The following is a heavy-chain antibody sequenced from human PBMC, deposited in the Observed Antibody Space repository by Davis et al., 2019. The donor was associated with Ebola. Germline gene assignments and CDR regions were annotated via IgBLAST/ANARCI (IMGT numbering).Heavy chain of an antibody. V-gene: IGHV1-18*01. J-gene: IGHJ6*02. CDR1: GYTFTSYG. Sequence: ASVKVSCKASGYTFTSYGISWVRQAPGQGLEWMGWISAYNGNTNYAQKLQGRVTMTTDTSTSTAYMELWSLRSDDTAVYYCARSMGSSWYDFHYFFGMDVWGQGTTVTVSS. CDR3: ARSMGSSWYDFHYFFGMDV. D-gene: IGHD6-13*01. CDR2: ISAYNGNT.